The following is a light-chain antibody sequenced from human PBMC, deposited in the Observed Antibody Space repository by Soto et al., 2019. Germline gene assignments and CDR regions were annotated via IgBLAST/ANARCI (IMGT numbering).Light chain of an antibody. CDR3: QQCGRLPGT. V-gene: IGKV3-20*01. Sequence: DIVLTQSPGTLSLSPGERATLSCRASQSVSSSYLAWYQQKPGQAPRLLIYGTSFRATGIPDRFSGSGSGTDFTLTISRLEPEDFAVYYCQQCGRLPGTFGQGTKVDIK. J-gene: IGKJ1*01. CDR2: GTS. CDR1: QSVSSSY.